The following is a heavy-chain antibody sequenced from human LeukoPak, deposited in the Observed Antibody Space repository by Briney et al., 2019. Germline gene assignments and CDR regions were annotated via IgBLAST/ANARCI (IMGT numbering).Heavy chain of an antibody. CDR2: IKPDGSET. V-gene: IGHV3-7*01. Sequence: GGSLRLSCAGSGFTFSSYWMGWVRQAPGKGLEWVASIKPDGSETSYVDSVRGRLTISRDNPKSSLYLQMNSLTAEDTAVYHCTRDASWGQGTLVTVSS. CDR1: GFTFSSYW. J-gene: IGHJ5*02. CDR3: TRDAS.